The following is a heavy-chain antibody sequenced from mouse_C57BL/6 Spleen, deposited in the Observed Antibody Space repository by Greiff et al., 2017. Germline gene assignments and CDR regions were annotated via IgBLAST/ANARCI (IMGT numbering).Heavy chain of an antibody. CDR2: IDPSDSYT. Sequence: QVQLQQPGAELVMPGASVKLSCKASGYTFTSYWMHWVKQRPGQGLEWIGEIDPSDSYTNYNQKFKGKSTLTVDKSSSTAYMQLSSLTSEDSAVYYCARDGYGMDYWGQGTSVTVSS. CDR1: GYTFTSYW. J-gene: IGHJ4*01. V-gene: IGHV1-69*01. CDR3: ARDGYGMDY.